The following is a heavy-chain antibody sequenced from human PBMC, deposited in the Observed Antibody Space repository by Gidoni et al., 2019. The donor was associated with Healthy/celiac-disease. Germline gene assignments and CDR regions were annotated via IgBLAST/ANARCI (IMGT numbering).Heavy chain of an antibody. CDR3: AKVPQWLVLDAFDI. J-gene: IGHJ3*02. V-gene: IGHV3-30*18. CDR2: RSYDGSNK. D-gene: IGHD6-19*01. CDR1: GFTFSSYG. Sequence: QVQLVASGGGVVQPGRSLRLSCAASGFTFSSYGMHWVRQAPGKGLEWVAVRSYDGSNKYYADSVKGRFTISRDNSKNTLYLQMNSLRAEDTAVYYCAKVPQWLVLDAFDIWGQGTMVTVSS.